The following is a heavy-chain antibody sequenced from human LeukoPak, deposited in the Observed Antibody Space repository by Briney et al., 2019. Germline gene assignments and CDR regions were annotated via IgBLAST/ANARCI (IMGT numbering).Heavy chain of an antibody. CDR2: ISSSSSTI. CDR3: AELGITMIGGV. V-gene: IGHV3-48*01. J-gene: IGHJ6*04. Sequence: GGFLRLSCAASGFTFSSYSMNWVRQAPGKGLEWVSYISSSSSTIYYADSVKGRFTISRDNAKNSLYLQMNSLRAEDTAVYYCAELGITMIGGVWGKGTTVTISS. D-gene: IGHD3-10*02. CDR1: GFTFSSYS.